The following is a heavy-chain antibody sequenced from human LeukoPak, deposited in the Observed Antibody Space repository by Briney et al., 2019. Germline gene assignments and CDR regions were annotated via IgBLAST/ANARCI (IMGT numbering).Heavy chain of an antibody. CDR1: GFTFSDKY. V-gene: IGHV3-11*01. Sequence: GGSLRLSCAASGFTFSDKYMSWIRQALGKGLQFISYISNNGETIYYADSVKGRFTISRDNAKNSVYLQMDDLRAEDTAVYYCARDGRGWPLGYWGPGTLVTVSS. CDR3: ARDGRGWPLGY. CDR2: ISNNGETI. D-gene: IGHD5-24*01. J-gene: IGHJ4*02.